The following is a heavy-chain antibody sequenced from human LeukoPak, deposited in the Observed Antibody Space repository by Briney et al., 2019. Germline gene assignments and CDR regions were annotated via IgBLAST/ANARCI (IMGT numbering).Heavy chain of an antibody. V-gene: IGHV4-30-4*01. D-gene: IGHD3-10*01. CDR3: ARDSAHGNYGSRVGGYFDY. CDR2: IFYTGTA. J-gene: IGHJ4*02. CDR1: GDSISSGDYY. Sequence: SQTLSLTCTVSGDSISSGDYYWSWIRQPPGQGLECLGYIFYTGTAYYSPSLMSRVTISVDTSTNQFSLKLTSVTAADTAVYYCARDSAHGNYGSRVGGYFDYWSQGTLVTVSS.